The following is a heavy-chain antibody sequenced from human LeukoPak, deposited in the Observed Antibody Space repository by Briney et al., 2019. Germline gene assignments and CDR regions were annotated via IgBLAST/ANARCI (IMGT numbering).Heavy chain of an antibody. CDR3: ARRRYYDSTGYFE. D-gene: IGHD3-22*01. CDR2: IYHSGRT. CDR1: GDYISSSSYY. Sequence: PSETLSLTCAVSGDYISSSSYYWGWICQSPGTGLEWIGDIYHSGRTYYNPSLKSRVAISIDTSKNQFSLRSRSMTAADTAVFYCARRRYYDSTGYFEWGRGTLVTVSS. J-gene: IGHJ1*01. V-gene: IGHV4-39*01.